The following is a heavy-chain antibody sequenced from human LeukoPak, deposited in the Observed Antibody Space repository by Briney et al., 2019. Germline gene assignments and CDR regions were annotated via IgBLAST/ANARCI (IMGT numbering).Heavy chain of an antibody. CDR2: ISWNSGSI. V-gene: IGHV3-9*01. CDR3: AKGRWFGAYDAFDI. D-gene: IGHD3-10*01. Sequence: GGSLRLSCAASGFTFDDYAMHWVRQAPGKGLEWVSGISWNSGSIGYADSVKGRFTISRDNAKNSLYLQMNSLRAEDTALYYCAKGRWFGAYDAFDIWGQGTMVTVSS. J-gene: IGHJ3*02. CDR1: GFTFDDYA.